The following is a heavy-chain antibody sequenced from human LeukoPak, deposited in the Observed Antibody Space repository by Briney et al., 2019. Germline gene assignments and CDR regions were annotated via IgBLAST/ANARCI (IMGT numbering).Heavy chain of an antibody. J-gene: IGHJ4*02. V-gene: IGHV3-48*01. CDR1: GFTFSSYS. CDR3: ARCSYVSSGYYSGAGARADY. D-gene: IGHD3-22*01. Sequence: GGSLRLSCAASGFTFSSYSMNWVRQAPGKGLEWVSYISSSSSTIYYAGSVRGRFTVSRDNAKNSLYLQMNSLRAEDTAVFYCARCSYVSSGYYSGAGARADYWGPGTLVTVSS. CDR2: ISSSSSTI.